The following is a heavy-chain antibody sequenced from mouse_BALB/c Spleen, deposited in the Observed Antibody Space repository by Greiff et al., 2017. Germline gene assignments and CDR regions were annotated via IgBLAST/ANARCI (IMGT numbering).Heavy chain of an antibody. J-gene: IGHJ2*01. V-gene: IGHV14-4*02. D-gene: IGHD1-1*01. Sequence: VQLKQSGAELVRSGASVKLSCTASGFNIKDYYMHWVKQRPEQGLEWIGWIDPENGDTEYAPKFQGKATMTADTSSNTAYLQLSSLTSEDTAVYYCNAYYGSSYGYWGQGTTLTVSS. CDR1: GFNIKDYY. CDR3: NAYYGSSYGY. CDR2: IDPENGDT.